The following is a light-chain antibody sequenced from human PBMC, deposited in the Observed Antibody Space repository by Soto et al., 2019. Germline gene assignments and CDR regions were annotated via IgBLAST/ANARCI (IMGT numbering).Light chain of an antibody. CDR1: SSDVGKYDY. CDR2: EVS. V-gene: IGLV2-8*01. J-gene: IGLJ1*01. CDR3: SSKTSRNTYV. Sequence: QSVLTQPPSASGSPGQSVTISCTGTSSDVGKYDYVSWFQHHPGKAPKLIIYEVSKRPSGVPDRFSGSKSGSTASLTVSGLQTEDEADYYCSSKTSRNTYVFGNGTKVTVL.